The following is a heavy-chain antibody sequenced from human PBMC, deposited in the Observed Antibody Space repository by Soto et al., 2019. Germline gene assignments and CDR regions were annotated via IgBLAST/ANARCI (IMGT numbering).Heavy chain of an antibody. V-gene: IGHV3-30*18. CDR1: GFTFSSYG. D-gene: IGHD1-7*01. CDR2: ISYDGSNK. Sequence: GGSLRLSCAASGFTFSSYGMHWVRQAPGKGLEWVAVISYDGSNKYYADSVKGRFTISRDNSKNTLYLQMNSLRAEDTAVYYCAKPPLGTGTTQYFQHWGQGTLVTVSS. CDR3: AKPPLGTGTTQYFQH. J-gene: IGHJ1*01.